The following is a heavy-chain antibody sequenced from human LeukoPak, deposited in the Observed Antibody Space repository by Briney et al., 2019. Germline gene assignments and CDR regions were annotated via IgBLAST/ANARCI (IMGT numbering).Heavy chain of an antibody. Sequence: SETLSLTCTVSGGSISSSSYYWGWIRQPPGKGLEWIGSIYYSGSTYYNPSLKSRVTISVDTSKNQFSLKLGSVTAADTAVYYCARHAYYDSSGYFDYWGQGTLVTVSS. J-gene: IGHJ4*02. D-gene: IGHD3-22*01. CDR3: ARHAYYDSSGYFDY. V-gene: IGHV4-39*01. CDR1: GGSISSSSYY. CDR2: IYYSGST.